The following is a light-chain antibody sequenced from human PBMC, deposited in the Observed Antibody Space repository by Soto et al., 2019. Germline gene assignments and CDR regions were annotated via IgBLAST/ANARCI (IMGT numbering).Light chain of an antibody. V-gene: IGLV1-47*01. J-gene: IGLJ1*01. Sequence: CVLPQPASGSGTPGQMVTISCSRSSSNIGSNYVYWYQQLPGTAPKLLIYRNNQRPSGVPDRFSGSKSGTSASLAISGLRSEDEADYYCAAWDDSLSGLYVFGTGTKVTVL. CDR1: SSNIGSNY. CDR2: RNN. CDR3: AAWDDSLSGLYV.